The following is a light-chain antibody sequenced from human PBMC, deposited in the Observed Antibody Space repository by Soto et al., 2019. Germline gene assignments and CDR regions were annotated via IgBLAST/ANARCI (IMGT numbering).Light chain of an antibody. CDR2: DVS. J-gene: IGLJ1*01. Sequence: QSVLTQPASVSGSPGQSITISWTGTSSDVGGYNDVSWYQQHSGKASILMIYDVSNRPSGVANRFSGSKSGNTASLTISGLQAEDEADYYCSSYTSSSPYVFGTGTKVTVL. V-gene: IGLV2-14*01. CDR1: SSDVGGYND. CDR3: SSYTSSSPYV.